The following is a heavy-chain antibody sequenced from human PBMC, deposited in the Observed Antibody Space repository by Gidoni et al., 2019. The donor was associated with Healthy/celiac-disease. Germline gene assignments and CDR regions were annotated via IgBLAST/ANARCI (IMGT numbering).Heavy chain of an antibody. CDR2: IWYDGSNK. D-gene: IGHD5-12*01. Sequence: QVQLVESGGGVVQPGRSLRLSCAASGFTFSSYGMPWVRQAPGKGLEWVAVIWYDGSNKYYADSVKGRFTISRDNSKNTLYLQMNSLRAEDTAVYYCARGLVLRWLQFISSNYYGMDVWGQGTTVTVSS. J-gene: IGHJ6*02. CDR1: GFTFSSYG. V-gene: IGHV3-33*01. CDR3: ARGLVLRWLQFISSNYYGMDV.